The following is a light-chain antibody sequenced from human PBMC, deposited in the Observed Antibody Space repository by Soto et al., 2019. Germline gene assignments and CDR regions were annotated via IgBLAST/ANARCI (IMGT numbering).Light chain of an antibody. V-gene: IGKV1-33*01. J-gene: IGKJ3*01. Sequence: DIQMTQSPSSLSASVGDRVTITCQASQDISNYLNWYQQKPGKAPKLLIYDASNLKTGVPSRFSGSGSGTYFTFTISSLQPEDIATYYCQQYDNLPLFTFGPGTKVDIK. CDR2: DAS. CDR1: QDISNY. CDR3: QQYDNLPLFT.